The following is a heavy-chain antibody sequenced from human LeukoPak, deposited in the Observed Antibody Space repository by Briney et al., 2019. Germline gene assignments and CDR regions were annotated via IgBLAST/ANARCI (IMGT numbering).Heavy chain of an antibody. CDR2: INHSGST. Sequence: PSETLSLTCAVSGASISGSGYYWSWIRQPPGKGLEWIGEINHSGSTNYNPSLKSRVTISVDTSKNQFSLKLSSVTAADTAVYYCARRRRYYYGSGSYLDYWGQGTLVTVSS. V-gene: IGHV4-34*01. CDR1: GASISGSGYY. CDR3: ARRRRYYYGSGSYLDY. D-gene: IGHD3-10*01. J-gene: IGHJ4*02.